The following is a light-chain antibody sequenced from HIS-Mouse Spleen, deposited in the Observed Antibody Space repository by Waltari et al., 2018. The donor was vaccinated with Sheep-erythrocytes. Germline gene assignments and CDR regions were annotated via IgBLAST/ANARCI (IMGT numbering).Light chain of an antibody. CDR3: QQRSNWPPYT. CDR1: QSVSSY. J-gene: IGKJ2*01. V-gene: IGKV3-11*01. CDR2: DAS. Sequence: EILLTQSPATLSLSPGERATLPRRASQSVSSYLAWYQQKPGQAPRLLIYDASNRATGIPARFSGSGSGTDFTLTISSLEPEDFAVYYCQQRSNWPPYTFGQGTKLEIK.